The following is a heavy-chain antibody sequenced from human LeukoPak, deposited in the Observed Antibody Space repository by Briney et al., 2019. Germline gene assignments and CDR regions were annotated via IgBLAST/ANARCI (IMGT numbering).Heavy chain of an antibody. Sequence: GGSLRLSCAASGFTFNNFEMNWVRQAPGKGLEWVSYISGIGSTIYYADSVKGRFAISRDNAKNSLYLQMHSLRAEDTAVYYCARYPSRYCTSTSCYLVHWGQGAPVTVSS. CDR3: ARYPSRYCTSTSCYLVH. CDR2: ISGIGSTI. CDR1: GFTFNNFE. J-gene: IGHJ5*02. D-gene: IGHD2-2*01. V-gene: IGHV3-48*03.